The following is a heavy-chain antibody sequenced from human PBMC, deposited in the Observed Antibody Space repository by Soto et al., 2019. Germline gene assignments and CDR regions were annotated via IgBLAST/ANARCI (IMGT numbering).Heavy chain of an antibody. J-gene: IGHJ4*02. Sequence: SVKVSCKASGGTFSSYAISWVRQAPGQGLEWMGGIIPIFGTANYAQKFQGRVTITADKSTSTAYMELSSLRSEDTAVYYCARVPQDYYDSSGYPPGYFDYWGQGTLVTVSS. V-gene: IGHV1-69*06. CDR3: ARVPQDYYDSSGYPPGYFDY. D-gene: IGHD3-22*01. CDR2: IIPIFGTA. CDR1: GGTFSSYA.